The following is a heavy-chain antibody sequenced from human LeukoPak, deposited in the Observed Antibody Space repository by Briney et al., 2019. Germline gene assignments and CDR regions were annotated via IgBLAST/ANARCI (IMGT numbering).Heavy chain of an antibody. J-gene: IGHJ3*02. D-gene: IGHD1-26*01. Sequence: GGSLRLSCAASGFTFSSYGMHWVRQAPGKGLEWVAVIWYDGSNKYYADSVKGRFTISRDNSKNTLYLQMNSLRAEDTAVYYCARELGAPPAIAFDIWGQGTMVTVSS. CDR3: ARELGAPPAIAFDI. CDR2: IWYDGSNK. V-gene: IGHV3-33*01. CDR1: GFTFSSYG.